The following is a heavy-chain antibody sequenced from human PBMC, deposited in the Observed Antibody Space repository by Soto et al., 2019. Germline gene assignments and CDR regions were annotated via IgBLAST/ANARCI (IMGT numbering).Heavy chain of an antibody. J-gene: IGHJ4*02. V-gene: IGHV3-33*01. CDR2: IWYDGSNK. Sequence: QVPLVESGGGVVQSGRSLRLSCAASGFIFSSYGMLWVRQAPGKGLEWVASIWYDGSNKYYADSVKGRFTISRDNXKNMLYLQMNSLRADDTAVYYGARDHPPDSGGYLYWGQGILVTVSS. D-gene: IGHD3-22*01. CDR3: ARDHPPDSGGYLY. CDR1: GFIFSSYG.